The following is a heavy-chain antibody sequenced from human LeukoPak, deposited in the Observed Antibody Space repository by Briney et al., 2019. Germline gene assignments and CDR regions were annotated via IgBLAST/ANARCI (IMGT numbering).Heavy chain of an antibody. CDR2: ISGSGGST. CDR3: AKWVIAAADTYYFDY. CDR1: GFTFSSYA. Sequence: GRSLRLSCAASGFTFSSYAMSWVRQAPGKGLEWVSAISGSGGSTYYADSVKGRFTISRDNSKNTLYLQMNSLRAEDTAVYYCAKWVIAAADTYYFDYWGQGTLVTVSS. J-gene: IGHJ4*02. V-gene: IGHV3-23*01. D-gene: IGHD6-13*01.